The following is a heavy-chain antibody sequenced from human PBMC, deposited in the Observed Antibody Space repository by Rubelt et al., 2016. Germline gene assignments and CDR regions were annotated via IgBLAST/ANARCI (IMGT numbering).Heavy chain of an antibody. CDR2: INPNSGGT. J-gene: IGHJ4*02. Sequence: QVQLVQSGAEVKKPGASVKVSCKASGYTFTGYYMHWVRQAPGQGLEWMGWINPNSGGTNEAQKLKGRGRRDRATSRSADYMELSRLRSDDTAVYYGARDGIAAAGKDSDYWGQGTLVTVSS. CDR1: GYTFTGYY. V-gene: IGHV1-2*02. CDR3: ARDGIAAAGKDSDY. D-gene: IGHD6-13*01.